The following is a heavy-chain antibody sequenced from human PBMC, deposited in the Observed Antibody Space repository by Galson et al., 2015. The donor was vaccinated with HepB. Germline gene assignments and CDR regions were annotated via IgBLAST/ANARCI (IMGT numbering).Heavy chain of an antibody. CDR1: GYTFTGYY. V-gene: IGHV1-2*02. D-gene: IGHD4-23*01. J-gene: IGHJ4*02. Sequence: SVKVSCKASGYTFTGYYMHWVRQAPGQGLEWMGWINPNSGGTNYAQKFQGRVTMTRDTSISTAYMELSRLRSDDTAVYYCARGLTTVVTSVKFDYWGQGTLVTVSS. CDR2: INPNSGGT. CDR3: ARGLTTVVTSVKFDY.